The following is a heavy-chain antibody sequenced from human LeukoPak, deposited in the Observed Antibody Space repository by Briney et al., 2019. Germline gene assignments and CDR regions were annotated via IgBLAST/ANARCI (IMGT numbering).Heavy chain of an antibody. CDR2: INPSGGST. D-gene: IGHD6-13*01. V-gene: IGHV1-46*01. Sequence: ASVKVSCKASGYTFTSYYMHWVRQAPGQGLEWMGIINPSGGSTSYAQKFQGRVTMTRDTSTSTVYMELSSLRSEDTAVYYCAREAIAAAGTDWFDPWGQGTLVTVSS. J-gene: IGHJ5*02. CDR1: GYTFTSYY. CDR3: AREAIAAAGTDWFDP.